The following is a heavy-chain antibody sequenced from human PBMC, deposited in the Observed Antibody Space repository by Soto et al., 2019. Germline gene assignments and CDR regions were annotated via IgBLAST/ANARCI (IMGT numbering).Heavy chain of an antibody. Sequence: EVQLVESGGGLVQPGGSLRLSCAASGFTFSSYWMQWVRQAPGKGLAWVSRISSDGSGTSYADSVKGRFTFSRDNTKNTLYLQMNSLRVEDTAVYYCVRLGGYDPFDYWGQGTLVTVSS. V-gene: IGHV3-74*01. CDR3: VRLGGYDPFDY. CDR1: GFTFSSYW. D-gene: IGHD5-12*01. CDR2: ISSDGSGT. J-gene: IGHJ4*02.